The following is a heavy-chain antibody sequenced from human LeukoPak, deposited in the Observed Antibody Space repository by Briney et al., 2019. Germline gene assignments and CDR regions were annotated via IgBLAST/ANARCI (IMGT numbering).Heavy chain of an antibody. J-gene: IGHJ6*03. CDR3: ARDLKGVSYYYYYMDV. CDR1: GYTFTGYY. CDR2: INPNSGGT. V-gene: IGHV1-2*02. D-gene: IGHD3-16*01. Sequence: ASVKVSCKASGYTFTGYYMHWVRQAPGQGLEWMGWINPNSGGTNYAQKFQGRVTMTRDTSISTAYMELRSLRSDDTAVYYCARDLKGVSYYYYYMDVWGKGTTVTVSS.